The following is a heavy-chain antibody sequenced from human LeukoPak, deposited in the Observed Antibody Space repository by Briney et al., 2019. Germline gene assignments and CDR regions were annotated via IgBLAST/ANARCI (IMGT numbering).Heavy chain of an antibody. CDR1: GYTFTKYV. V-gene: IGHV1-3*01. CDR3: ARDDCGDTCYPGGY. D-gene: IGHD2-21*01. Sequence: ASLKVSCKASGYTFTKYVVHWVRQAPGQRPEWMGWINAGNGHTQYSPNFQGRVTITRDTSASTAYMELSSLTSEDTALYYCARDDCGDTCYPGGYWGQGTLVTVSS. CDR2: INAGNGHT. J-gene: IGHJ4*02.